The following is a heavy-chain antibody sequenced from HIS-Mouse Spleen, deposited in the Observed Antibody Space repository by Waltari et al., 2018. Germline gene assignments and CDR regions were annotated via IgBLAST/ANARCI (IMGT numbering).Heavy chain of an antibody. CDR3: AKDKHHAFDY. V-gene: IGHV3-30*18. Sequence: QVQLVESGGGVVQPGRSLRLSCAASGFTFSSYGMPWVRQAPGKGLEWVAVISYYGSNKYYADSVKGRFTISRDNSKNTLYLQMNSLRAEDTAVYYCAKDKHHAFDYWGQGTLVTVSS. CDR2: ISYYGSNK. J-gene: IGHJ4*02. CDR1: GFTFSSYG.